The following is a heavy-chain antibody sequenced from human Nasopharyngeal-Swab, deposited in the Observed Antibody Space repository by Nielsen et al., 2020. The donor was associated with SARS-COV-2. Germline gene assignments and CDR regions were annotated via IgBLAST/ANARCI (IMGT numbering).Heavy chain of an antibody. V-gene: IGHV4-59*13. CDR3: ARGSGYYDSSGYSDY. J-gene: IGHJ4*02. D-gene: IGHD3-22*01. CDR1: GGSITTYY. Sequence: SEPLSPTCTVSGGSITTYYWSWIRQPPGKGLEWIGSTYFSGSTNYNPSLKSRVTISVDTSKNQFSLKLSSVTAAATVVYYCARGSGYYDSSGYSDYWGQGTLVTVSS. CDR2: TYFSGST.